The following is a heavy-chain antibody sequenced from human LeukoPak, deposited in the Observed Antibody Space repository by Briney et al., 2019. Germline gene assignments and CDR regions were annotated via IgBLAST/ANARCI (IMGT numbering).Heavy chain of an antibody. D-gene: IGHD6-6*01. J-gene: IGHJ4*02. V-gene: IGHV4-31*03. CDR2: IYYSGST. CDR1: GGSISSGGYY. CDR3: ARVREEYSSSPLDY. Sequence: SSETLSLTCTVSGGSISSGGYYWSRIRQHPGKGLEWIGYIYYSGSTYYNPSLKSRVTISVDTSKNQFSLKLSSVTAADTAVYYCARVREEYSSSPLDYWGQGTLVTVSS.